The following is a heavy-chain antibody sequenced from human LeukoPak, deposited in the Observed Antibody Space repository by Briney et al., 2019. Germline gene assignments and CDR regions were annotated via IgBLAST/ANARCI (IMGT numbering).Heavy chain of an antibody. V-gene: IGHV3-30*02. CDR3: AKGITMIVAPIDY. CDR2: IRYDGSNK. D-gene: IGHD3-22*01. J-gene: IGHJ4*02. Sequence: AGGSLRLSCAASGFTFSSYGMHWVRQAPGKGLEWVAFIRYDGSNKYYADSVKGRFTISRDNSKNTLYLQMNSLRAEDTAVYYCAKGITMIVAPIDYWGQGTLVTVSS. CDR1: GFTFSSYG.